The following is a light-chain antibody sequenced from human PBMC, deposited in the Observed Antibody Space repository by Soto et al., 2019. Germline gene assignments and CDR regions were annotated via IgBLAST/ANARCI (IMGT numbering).Light chain of an antibody. CDR1: SIDVGSYNL. J-gene: IGLJ1*01. CDR3: CSYAGSSTLFV. V-gene: IGLV2-23*01. CDR2: EGS. Sequence: QSALTQPASVSGSPGQSITISCTATSIDVGSYNLVSWYQQHPGKAPKLTIYEGSERPSGVSNRFSGSKSGNTASLTISGLQAEDEADYYCCSYAGSSTLFVFGTGTKLTVL.